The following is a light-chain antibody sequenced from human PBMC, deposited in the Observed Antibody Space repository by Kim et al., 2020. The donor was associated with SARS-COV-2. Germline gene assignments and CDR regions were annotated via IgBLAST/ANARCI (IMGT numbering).Light chain of an antibody. CDR3: ESWDGSLSAVL. Sequence: QSLLTQPPSVSAAPGQKVTISCSGSNSNIGNNYVFWYHQFPGTAPKLLIYDNNKRPSGIPDRFSGSKSGTSATLGITGLQTGDEADYYCESWDGSLSAVLFGGGTQLTVL. CDR2: DNN. V-gene: IGLV1-51*01. CDR1: NSNIGNNY. J-gene: IGLJ2*01.